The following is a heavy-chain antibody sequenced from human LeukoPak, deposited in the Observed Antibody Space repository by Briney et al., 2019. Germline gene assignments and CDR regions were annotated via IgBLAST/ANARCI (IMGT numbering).Heavy chain of an antibody. CDR3: ATDLSLGYCSGGSCYPGLG. V-gene: IGHV1-24*01. CDR2: FDPKDGET. Sequence: ASVKVSCKVSGYTLTELSMHWVRQAPGKGLEWMGGFDPKDGETIYAQKFQGRVTMTEDTSTDTAYMELSSLRSEDTAVYYCATDLSLGYCSGGSCYPGLGWGQGTLVTVSS. J-gene: IGHJ4*02. D-gene: IGHD2-15*01. CDR1: GYTLTELS.